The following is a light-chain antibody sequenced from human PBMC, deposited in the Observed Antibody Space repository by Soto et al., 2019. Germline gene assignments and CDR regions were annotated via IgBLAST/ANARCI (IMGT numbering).Light chain of an antibody. CDR3: CSSAPESTYV. J-gene: IGLJ1*01. Sequence: QSVLAQPASVSGSPGQSITISCTGTDSDVGAYTSVSWYQQHPHKAPRLIIYKGTRRPSGISYRFSGSTSGNAASLTISALQADDEADYFCCSSAPESTYVFGAGTKLTVL. CDR1: DSDVGAYTS. V-gene: IGLV2-23*01. CDR2: KGT.